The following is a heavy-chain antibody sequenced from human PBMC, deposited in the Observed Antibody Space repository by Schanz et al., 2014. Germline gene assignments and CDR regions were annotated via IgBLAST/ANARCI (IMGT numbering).Heavy chain of an antibody. CDR2: IASGGSHT. CDR3: AKYRYSVFDFDY. J-gene: IGHJ4*02. V-gene: IGHV3-23*04. CDR1: GFTFSTYS. Sequence: EVQLVESGGGLVQPGGSLRLSCAASGFTFSTYSMNWVRQAPGKGLEWVSTIASGGSHTFYADSVTGRFTISGDNSKNTLFLQMNSLRAEDTAIYYCAKYRYSVFDFDYWGQGTLVTVSS. D-gene: IGHD3-16*02.